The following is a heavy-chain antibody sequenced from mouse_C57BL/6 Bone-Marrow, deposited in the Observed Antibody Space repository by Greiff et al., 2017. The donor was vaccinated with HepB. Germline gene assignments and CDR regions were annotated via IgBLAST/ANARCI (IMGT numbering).Heavy chain of an antibody. CDR1: GYAFTNYL. CDR2: INPGSGGT. V-gene: IGHV1-54*01. Sequence: QVQLQQSGAELVRPGTSVKVSCKASGYAFTNYLIEWVKQRPGQGLEWIGVINPGSGGTNYNEKFKGKATLTADKSSSTAYMQLSSLTSEDSAVYFCARDYDYFFYAMDYWGQGTSVTVSS. D-gene: IGHD2-4*01. J-gene: IGHJ4*01. CDR3: ARDYDYFFYAMDY.